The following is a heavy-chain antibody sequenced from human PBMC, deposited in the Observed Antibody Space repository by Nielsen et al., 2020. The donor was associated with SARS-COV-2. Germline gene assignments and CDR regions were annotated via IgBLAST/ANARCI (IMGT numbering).Heavy chain of an antibody. Sequence: SETLSLTCTVSGGSISSYYWSWIRQPPGKGLEWIGYIYYSGSTNYNPSLKSRVTISVDTSKNQFSLKLSSVTAADTAVYYCARGGHVVVPAATGFDPWGQGTLVTVSS. D-gene: IGHD2-2*01. CDR1: GGSISSYY. CDR3: ARGGHVVVPAATGFDP. CDR2: IYYSGST. J-gene: IGHJ5*02. V-gene: IGHV4-59*01.